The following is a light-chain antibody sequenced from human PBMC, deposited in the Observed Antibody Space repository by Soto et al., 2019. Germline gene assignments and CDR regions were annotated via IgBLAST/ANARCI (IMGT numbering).Light chain of an antibody. CDR2: GAS. CDR3: HQYSNWPWT. CDR1: QSVSSS. J-gene: IGKJ1*01. V-gene: IGKV3-15*01. Sequence: EIVMTQSPATLSVSPGEGATLSCRASQSVSSSLAWYQQKPGQAARLLIYGASTRATGIPARFSGSGSGTEFTLTISSLQSEDFAVYYCHQYSNWPWTFGQGTKVEIK.